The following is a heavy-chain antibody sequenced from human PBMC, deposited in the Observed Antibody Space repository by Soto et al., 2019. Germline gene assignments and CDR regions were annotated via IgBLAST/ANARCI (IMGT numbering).Heavy chain of an antibody. CDR2: IYSGGST. V-gene: IGHV3-66*01. D-gene: IGHD6-13*01. J-gene: IGHJ4*02. CDR3: ARDNLAYSSHHPRG. Sequence: EVQLVESGGGLVQPGGSLRLSCAASGFTVSSNYMSWVRQAPGKGLEWVSVIYSGGSTYYADSVKGRFTISRDNSKNTLYLQMNSLRAEDTAVYYCARDNLAYSSHHPRGWGQGTLVTVSS. CDR1: GFTVSSNY.